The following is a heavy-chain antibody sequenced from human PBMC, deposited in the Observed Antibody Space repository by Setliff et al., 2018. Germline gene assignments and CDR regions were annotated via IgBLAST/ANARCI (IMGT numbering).Heavy chain of an antibody. Sequence: GESLKISCVASGITFTSSAMSWVRQAPGKGLEWVSTVSVSGDNTYYTDSVKGRFTTSRDNSKNTVSLQMSSLRAEDTAIYFCAGQGPIFGTGLIPGFDQWGQGTMVTVAS. V-gene: IGHV3-23*01. J-gene: IGHJ4*02. CDR3: AGQGPIFGTGLIPGFDQ. CDR1: GITFTSSA. CDR2: VSVSGDNT. D-gene: IGHD3-3*01.